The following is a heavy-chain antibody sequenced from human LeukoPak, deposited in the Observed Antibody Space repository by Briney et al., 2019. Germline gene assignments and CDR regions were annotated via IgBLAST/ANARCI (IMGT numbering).Heavy chain of an antibody. Sequence: GGSLRLFCAASRYTFSTYGMHWVRQAPGKGLEWVAFVRYDGSKKYYTNSVKGRFTISRDNSKNTLYLQMNSLRAEDTAVYYCAKDQKRGYSYGYLFYYYYMDVWGKGTTVTISS. CDR3: AKDQKRGYSYGYLFYYYYMDV. D-gene: IGHD5-18*01. V-gene: IGHV3-30*02. CDR2: VRYDGSKK. J-gene: IGHJ6*03. CDR1: RYTFSTYG.